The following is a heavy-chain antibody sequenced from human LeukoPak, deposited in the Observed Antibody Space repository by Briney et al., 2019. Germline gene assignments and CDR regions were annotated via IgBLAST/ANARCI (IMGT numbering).Heavy chain of an antibody. J-gene: IGHJ5*02. D-gene: IGHD2-2*01. CDR3: ARDLYCSSTSCTRMPS. Sequence: SVRVSCKASGGTFSSYTISWVRQAPGQGLEWMGRIIPILGIANYAQKFQGRVTITADKSTSTAYMELSSLRSEDTAVYYCARDLYCSSTSCTRMPSWGQGTLVTVSS. V-gene: IGHV1-69*04. CDR2: IIPILGIA. CDR1: GGTFSSYT.